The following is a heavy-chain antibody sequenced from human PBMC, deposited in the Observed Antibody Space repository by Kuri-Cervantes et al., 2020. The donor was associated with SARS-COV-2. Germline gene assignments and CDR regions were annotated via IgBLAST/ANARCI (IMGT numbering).Heavy chain of an antibody. CDR2: ISAYNGNT. CDR3: ARAFCSSTSCYYFDY. J-gene: IGHJ4*02. D-gene: IGHD2-2*01. V-gene: IGHV1-18*01. CDR1: GYTFTSYG. Sequence: ASVKVSCKASGYTFTSYGISWVRQAPGQGLEWMGWISAYNGNTNYAQKLQGRVTMTTDTSTSTAYMELRSLRSDGTAVYYCARAFCSSTSCYYFDYWGQGTLVTVSS.